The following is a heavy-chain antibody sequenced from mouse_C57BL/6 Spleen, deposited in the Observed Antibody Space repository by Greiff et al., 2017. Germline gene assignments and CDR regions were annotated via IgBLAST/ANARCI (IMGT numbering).Heavy chain of an antibody. J-gene: IGHJ2*01. V-gene: IGHV5-6*01. CDR2: ISSGGSYS. Sequence: EVKLVESGGDLVKPGGSLKLSCAASGFTFSSYGMSWVRQTPDKRLEWVATISSGGSYSYYPDSVKGRFTISRDNAKNTLYLQMSSLKSEDTAMYYCARELGNYFGYWGQGTTLTVSS. D-gene: IGHD1-3*01. CDR3: ARELGNYFGY. CDR1: GFTFSSYG.